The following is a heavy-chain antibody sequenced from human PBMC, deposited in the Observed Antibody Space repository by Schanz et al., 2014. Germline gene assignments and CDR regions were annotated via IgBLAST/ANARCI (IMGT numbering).Heavy chain of an antibody. V-gene: IGHV1-69*02. Sequence: QVHLVQSGAEVKKPGSSVKVSCKASGGTFSSDTFSWVRQAPGQGLEWMGRIISILGIPNYAQKFQGRVTFTADKSTSTAYMELSSLRSDDTAVYYCARGGGPEDVFDIWGQGTILTVSS. D-gene: IGHD2-15*01. CDR3: ARGGGPEDVFDI. CDR1: GGTFSSDT. CDR2: IISILGIP. J-gene: IGHJ3*02.